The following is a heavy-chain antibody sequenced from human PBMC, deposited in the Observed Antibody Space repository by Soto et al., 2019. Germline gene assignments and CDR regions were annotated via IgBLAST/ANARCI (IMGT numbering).Heavy chain of an antibody. CDR2: IKPDESEK. CDR3: VRGGSNYAS. V-gene: IGHV3-7*01. CDR1: GFTFSDSW. D-gene: IGHD4-4*01. J-gene: IGHJ5*02. Sequence: GGSLRLSCTASGFTFSDSWMTWVRQAPGKGLEWVARIKPDESEKKYADSVKGRSSISRDNAKNSMYLQMDSLRGEDTAVYYCVRGGSNYASWGQGTLVTVS.